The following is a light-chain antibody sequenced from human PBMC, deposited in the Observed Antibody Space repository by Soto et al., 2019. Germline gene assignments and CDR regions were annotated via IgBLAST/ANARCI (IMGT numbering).Light chain of an antibody. V-gene: IGKV3-20*01. CDR2: GAS. J-gene: IGKJ4*01. CDR3: QQYSSSPLT. CDR1: QSVSNSY. Sequence: IVLTQSPGTLSLSPGERATLSCRASQSVSNSYLAWYQQKPGQAPSLLIYGASSRAAGIPDRFSGSGSATDFTLTITRLEPEDFAVYYCQQYSSSPLTFGGGTKVEIK.